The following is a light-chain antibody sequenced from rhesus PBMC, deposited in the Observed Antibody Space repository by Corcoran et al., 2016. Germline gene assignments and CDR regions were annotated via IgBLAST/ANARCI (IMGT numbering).Light chain of an antibody. J-gene: IGKJ3*01. CDR2: DAS. CDR1: QGISSY. CDR3: QPSNTFPFT. V-gene: IGKV1-38*01. Sequence: DIQLTQSPSSLSASVGDRVTITCRASQGISSYLAWYQQKSGKAPKLLIFDASSLQSGVPSRFSGSGSGIEFTLTISRLQPEDVATYDCQPSNTFPFTFDPGTKLDIK.